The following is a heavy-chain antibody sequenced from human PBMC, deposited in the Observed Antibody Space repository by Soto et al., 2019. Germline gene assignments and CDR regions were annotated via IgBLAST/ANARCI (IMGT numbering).Heavy chain of an antibody. Sequence: QVQLVQSGGEVKKPGASVKVSCKASGYAFNSRYINWVRQAPGQGLEWMGWISGYSAKTNHAQNLQGRVTMTIDTSTSTAYMELRSLTSDDTAVYYCARGGQWDFLSDYWGQGTLVTVSS. CDR3: ARGGQWDFLSDY. CDR1: GYAFNSRY. D-gene: IGHD1-26*01. J-gene: IGHJ4*02. CDR2: ISGYSAKT. V-gene: IGHV1-18*01.